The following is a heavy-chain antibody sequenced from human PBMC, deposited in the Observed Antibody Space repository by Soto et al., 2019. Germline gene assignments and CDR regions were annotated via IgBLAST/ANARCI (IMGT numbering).Heavy chain of an antibody. V-gene: IGHV4-59*08. Sequence: QVQLQQSGPRLVKPSETLSLTCTVSSGPDRSHNWGWIRQPPGRGLEWIGYVYYTGDTAYNPSLRRRVTISADTSTNDISLPLNSVTAADTAVYYCVRQGIDYLHGLVDVWGQGTTVSVSS. CDR1: SGPDRSHN. CDR2: VYYTGDT. D-gene: IGHD4-17*01. CDR3: VRQGIDYLHGLVDV. J-gene: IGHJ6*02.